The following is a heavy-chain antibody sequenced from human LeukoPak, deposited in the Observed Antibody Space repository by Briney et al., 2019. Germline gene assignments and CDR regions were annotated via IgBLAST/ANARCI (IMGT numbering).Heavy chain of an antibody. V-gene: IGHV4-38-2*02. CDR1: GYSISSGYY. CDR2: IYHSGST. J-gene: IGHJ4*02. D-gene: IGHD4-23*01. CDR3: VRVDNGGNYFDY. Sequence: PSETLSLTCTVSGYSISSGYYWGWIRQPPGKGLEWIGSIYHSGSTYYNPSLKSRLTISADTPKNQFSLRLSSVTAADTAVYYCVRVDNGGNYFDYWGQGTLVTVSS.